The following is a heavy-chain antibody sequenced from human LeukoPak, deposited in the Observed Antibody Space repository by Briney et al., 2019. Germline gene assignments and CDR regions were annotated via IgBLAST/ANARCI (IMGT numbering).Heavy chain of an antibody. CDR2: IRYDGSNK. V-gene: IGHV3-30*02. CDR3: ATLCLWDIVVVPAAIGIDY. D-gene: IGHD2-2*02. CDR1: GFTFSSYA. J-gene: IGHJ4*02. Sequence: GGSLRLSCAASGFTFSSYAMSWIRQAPGKGLEWVAFIRYDGSNKYYADSVKGRFTISRDNSKNTLYLQMNSLRAEDTAVYYCATLCLWDIVVVPAAIGIDYWGQGTLVTVSS.